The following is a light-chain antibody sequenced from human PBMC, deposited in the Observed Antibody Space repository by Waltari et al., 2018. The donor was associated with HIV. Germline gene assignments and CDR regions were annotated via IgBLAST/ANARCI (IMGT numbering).Light chain of an antibody. CDR2: WAS. CDR1: QSVLYSSNHKNY. CDR3: QQYYSTPPT. J-gene: IGKJ3*01. V-gene: IGKV4-1*01. Sequence: DIVMTNSPDSLAVSLGERATIHCKSSQSVLYSSNHKNYLAWYQQKPGQPPKLLIYWASTRESGVPDRFSGSGSGTDFTLTISSLQAEDVAVYYCQQYYSTPPTFGPGTKVDIK.